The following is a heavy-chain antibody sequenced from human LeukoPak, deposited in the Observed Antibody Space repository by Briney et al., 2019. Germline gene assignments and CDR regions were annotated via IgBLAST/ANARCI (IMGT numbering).Heavy chain of an antibody. CDR3: ARLDSSGWFFDS. J-gene: IGHJ4*02. D-gene: IGHD6-19*01. CDR2: IYYSGST. Sequence: PSETLSLTCTVSGGSIDSDYWSWIRQPPGKGLECIGYIYYSGSTNYNPSLKSRVTISADTSKNQLSLKVSSVTAADTAVYSCARLDSSGWFFDSWGQGTLVTVSS. CDR1: GGSIDSDY. V-gene: IGHV4-59*08.